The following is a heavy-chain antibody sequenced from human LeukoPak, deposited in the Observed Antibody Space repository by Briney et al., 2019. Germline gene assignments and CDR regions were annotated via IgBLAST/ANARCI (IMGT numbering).Heavy chain of an antibody. V-gene: IGHV4-4*07. J-gene: IGHJ3*02. D-gene: IGHD1-26*01. CDR3: ARDRIDGTRDAFDI. Sequence: SETLSLTCTVSGGSISNYCWSWIRQPAGKALEWIGRIYTGVTSYYNPSLKSRVTMSVDTSKNQFSLNLTSVTAADTAVYYCARDRIDGTRDAFDIWGQGTMVTVSS. CDR1: GGSISNYC. CDR2: IYTGVTS.